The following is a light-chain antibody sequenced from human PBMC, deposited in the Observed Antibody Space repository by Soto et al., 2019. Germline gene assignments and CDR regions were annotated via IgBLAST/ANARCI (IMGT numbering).Light chain of an antibody. V-gene: IGLV2-14*01. CDR3: SSYGSGGTFV. CDR2: VVS. CDR1: SSEVGIYNY. Sequence: CILPPPASVSVSRGESITLSCTRTSSEVGIYNYVAWHQQHPGKAPKVLISVVSNRPSGVSNRFSGSKSGNTASLTISGLQAEDEADYYCSSYGSGGTFVLGSGTKVTV. J-gene: IGLJ1*01.